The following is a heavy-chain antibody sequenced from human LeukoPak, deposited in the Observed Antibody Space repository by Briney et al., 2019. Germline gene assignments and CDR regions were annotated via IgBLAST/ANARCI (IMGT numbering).Heavy chain of an antibody. CDR2: IYYSGST. J-gene: IGHJ4*02. CDR3: ARRSDWGVYYFDY. D-gene: IGHD7-27*01. CDR1: GGSFSGYY. Sequence: SETLSLTCAVYGGSFSGYYWSWIRQPPGKGLEWIGSIYYSGSTYYNPSLKSRVTISVDTSKNQFSLKLSSVTAADTAVYYCARRSDWGVYYFDYWGQGTLVTVSS. V-gene: IGHV4-34*01.